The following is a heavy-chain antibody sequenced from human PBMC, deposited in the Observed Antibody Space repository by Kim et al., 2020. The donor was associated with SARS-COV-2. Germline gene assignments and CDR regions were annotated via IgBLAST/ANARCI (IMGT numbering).Heavy chain of an antibody. D-gene: IGHD2-15*01. V-gene: IGHV3-23*01. CDR2: ISGSGGST. CDR1: GFTFSSYA. J-gene: IGHJ4*02. CDR3: AKDWLSTHGDIVVVAHFDY. Sequence: GGSLRLSCAASGFTFSSYAMSWVRQAPGKGLEWVSAISGSGGSTYYADSVKGRFTISRDNSKNTLYLQMNSLRAEDTAVYYCAKDWLSTHGDIVVVAHFDYWGQGTLVTVSS.